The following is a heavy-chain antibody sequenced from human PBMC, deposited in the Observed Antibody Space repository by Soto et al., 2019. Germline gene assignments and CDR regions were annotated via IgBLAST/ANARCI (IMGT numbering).Heavy chain of an antibody. CDR3: ARARGRAFDI. CDR1: GYTFSSYD. CDR2: INGGNGNT. V-gene: IGHV1-3*01. J-gene: IGHJ3*02. D-gene: IGHD6-6*01. Sequence: QVQLVQSGAEVKKPGASVKVSCKASGYTFSSYDIHWVRQAPGQRPEWMGWINGGNGNTKYSQKFQGRVTIIRDTSATTVYMELTSLRSEDTAVYYCARARGRAFDIWGQGSMVTVSS.